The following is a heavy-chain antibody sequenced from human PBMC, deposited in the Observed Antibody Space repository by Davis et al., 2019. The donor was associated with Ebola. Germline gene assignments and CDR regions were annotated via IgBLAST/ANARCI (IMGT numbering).Heavy chain of an antibody. D-gene: IGHD6-13*01. V-gene: IGHV1-18*04. CDR3: ARDRGYTPIYYYGMDV. CDR1: GYTFTNYG. Sequence: AASVKVSCKASGYTFTNYGITWVRQAPGQGLEWMGWINPHNGNTNYAQNVQGRVTMTTDTSTSTAYMELSRLRSDDTAVYYCARDRGYTPIYYYGMDVWGKGTTVTVSS. J-gene: IGHJ6*04. CDR2: INPHNGNT.